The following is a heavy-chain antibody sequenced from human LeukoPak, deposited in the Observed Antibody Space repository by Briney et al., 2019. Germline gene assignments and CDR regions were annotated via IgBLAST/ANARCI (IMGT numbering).Heavy chain of an antibody. Sequence: ASVKVSCKASGYTFTGYYMHWVRQAPGQGLEWMGWINPNSGGTNYAQKFQGRVTMTRDTSISTAYMELSRLRSDDTAVYYCARDLMVGATRSDLDYWGQGTLVTVSS. J-gene: IGHJ4*02. CDR1: GYTFTGYY. D-gene: IGHD1-26*01. CDR3: ARDLMVGATRSDLDY. V-gene: IGHV1-2*02. CDR2: INPNSGGT.